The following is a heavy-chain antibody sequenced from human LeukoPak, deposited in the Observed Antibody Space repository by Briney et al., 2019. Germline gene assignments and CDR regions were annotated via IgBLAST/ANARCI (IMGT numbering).Heavy chain of an antibody. CDR3: AGVDGYCSSTSCPLPFDY. CDR1: GGTFSSYA. Sequence: SVKVSCKASGGTFSSYAISWVRQAPGQGLEWMGGIIPIFGTANYAQKFQGRVTITTDESTSTAYMELSSLRSEDTAVYYCAGVDGYCSSTSCPLPFDYWGQGTLVTVSS. CDR2: IIPIFGTA. V-gene: IGHV1-69*05. D-gene: IGHD2-2*03. J-gene: IGHJ4*02.